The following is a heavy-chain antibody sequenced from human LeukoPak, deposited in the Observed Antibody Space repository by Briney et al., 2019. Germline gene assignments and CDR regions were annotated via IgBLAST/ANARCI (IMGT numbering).Heavy chain of an antibody. Sequence: SETLSLTCTVSGGSISSYYWSWIRQPPGKGLEWIGYIYYSGNTYYNPSLKSRVTISVDTSKNQFSLKLSSVTAADTAVYYCARVGVYCSGGSCYSVWFDPWGQGTLVTVSS. CDR3: ARVGVYCSGGSCYSVWFDP. D-gene: IGHD2-15*01. J-gene: IGHJ5*02. CDR1: GGSISSYY. V-gene: IGHV4-59*08. CDR2: IYYSGNT.